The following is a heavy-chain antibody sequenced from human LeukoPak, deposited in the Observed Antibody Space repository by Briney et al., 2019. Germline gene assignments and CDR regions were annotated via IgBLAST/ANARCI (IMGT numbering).Heavy chain of an antibody. CDR1: GYSFTSYW. V-gene: IGHV5-51*01. D-gene: IGHD1/OR15-1a*01. CDR3: ATSESQTKFDY. Sequence: GESLKISCKGSGYSFTSYWIGWVRQLPGKGLVWMGIIFPGDSDTTYSPSFQGQVTISADKSINTASLQWSSLKASDTAMFYCATSESQTKFDYWGQGTLVTVSS. J-gene: IGHJ4*02. CDR2: IFPGDSDT.